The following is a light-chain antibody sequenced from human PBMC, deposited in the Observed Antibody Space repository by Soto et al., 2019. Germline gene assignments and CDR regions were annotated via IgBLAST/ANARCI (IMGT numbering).Light chain of an antibody. Sequence: QSALTQPASVSGSPGQSITISCTGTSSDAGSYNLVSWYQQHPGKAPKLMIYEGSKRPSGVSNRFSGSRSGNTASLTISGLQAEDEADYYCCSYAGSNTFVFGTGTKLTVL. CDR1: SSDAGSYNL. J-gene: IGLJ1*01. CDR2: EGS. CDR3: CSYAGSNTFV. V-gene: IGLV2-23*01.